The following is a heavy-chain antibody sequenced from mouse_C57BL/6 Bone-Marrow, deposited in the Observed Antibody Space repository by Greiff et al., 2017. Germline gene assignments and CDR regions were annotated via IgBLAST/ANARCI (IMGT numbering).Heavy chain of an antibody. CDR2: IYPGDGDT. CDR3: ARGSSYGWFAY. J-gene: IGHJ3*01. V-gene: IGHV1-80*01. Sequence: LQESGAELVKPGASVKISCKASGYAFSSYWMNWVKQRPGKGLEWIGQIYPGDGDTNYNGKFKGKATLTADKSSSTAYMQRRSLTSEDSAVYFCARGSSYGWFAYWGQGTLVTVSA. D-gene: IGHD1-1*01. CDR1: GYAFSSYW.